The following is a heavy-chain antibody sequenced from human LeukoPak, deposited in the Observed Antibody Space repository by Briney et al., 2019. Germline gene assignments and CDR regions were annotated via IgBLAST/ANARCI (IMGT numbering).Heavy chain of an antibody. CDR1: GFTFSSYD. V-gene: IGHV3-21*01. J-gene: IGHJ4*02. Sequence: GGSLRLSCAVSGFTFSSYDMNWVRQAPGKGLEWVSSISSSSNYIHYADSVKGRFTISRDNAKNSLYLQMNSLRADDTAVYFCARGTLGAWGWWGQGTLVTVSA. CDR3: ARGTLGAWGW. D-gene: IGHD6-19*01. CDR2: ISSSSNYI.